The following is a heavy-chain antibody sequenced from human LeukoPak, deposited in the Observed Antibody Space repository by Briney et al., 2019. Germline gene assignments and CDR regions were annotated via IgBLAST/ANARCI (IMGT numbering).Heavy chain of an antibody. D-gene: IGHD4-23*01. CDR3: ARDFGGNSDY. CDR1: GFTLNSYW. J-gene: IGHJ4*02. Sequence: PGGSPRLSCVGSGFTLNSYWMHWVRQAPGKGLVWVARINEDGSTTNHADSVRGRFTISRDNAKNTLYLQMNSLRAEDTAIYYCARDFGGNSDYWGQGTLVTVSS. CDR2: INEDGSTT. V-gene: IGHV3-74*01.